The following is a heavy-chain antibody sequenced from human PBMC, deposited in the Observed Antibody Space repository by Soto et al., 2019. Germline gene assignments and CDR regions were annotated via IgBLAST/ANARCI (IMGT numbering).Heavy chain of an antibody. D-gene: IGHD3-10*01. CDR1: GGSISSSSYY. J-gene: IGHJ5*02. CDR3: ASRLVMVRGVIDSSNRWP. Sequence: SETLSLTCTVSGGSISSSSYYWGWIRQPPGKGLEWIGSIYYSGSTYYNPSLKSRVTISVDTSKNQFSLKLSSVTAADTAVYYCASRLVMVRGVIDSSNRWPWGQGTLVTVSS. V-gene: IGHV4-39*01. CDR2: IYYSGST.